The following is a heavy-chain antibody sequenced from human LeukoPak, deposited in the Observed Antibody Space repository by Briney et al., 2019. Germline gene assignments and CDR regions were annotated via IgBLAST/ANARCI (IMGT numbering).Heavy chain of an antibody. D-gene: IGHD3-10*01. J-gene: IGHJ4*02. CDR3: AKDFGYYGSGRYYGY. CDR1: GFTFSSYG. V-gene: IGHV3-23*01. Sequence: GGSLRLSCAASGFTFSSYGMSWVRQASGKGLEWDSAISGSGGSTYYADSVKGRFTISRDNSKNTLYLQMNSLRAEDTAVYYCAKDFGYYGSGRYYGYWGQGTLVTVSS. CDR2: ISGSGGST.